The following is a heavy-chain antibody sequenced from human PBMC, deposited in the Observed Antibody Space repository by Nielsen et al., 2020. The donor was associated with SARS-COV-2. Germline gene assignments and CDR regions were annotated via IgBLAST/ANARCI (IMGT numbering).Heavy chain of an antibody. V-gene: IGHV3-23*01. J-gene: IGHJ4*02. CDR3: AKLIGYEPPY. CDR2: ISGSGGST. Sequence: GESLKISCAASGFNFSSYAMSWVRQAPGKGLEWVSAISGSGGSTYYADSAKGRFTISRDNSKNTLYLQMNSLRAEDTAVYYCAKLIGYEPPYWGQGTLVTVSS. CDR1: GFNFSSYA. D-gene: IGHD5-12*01.